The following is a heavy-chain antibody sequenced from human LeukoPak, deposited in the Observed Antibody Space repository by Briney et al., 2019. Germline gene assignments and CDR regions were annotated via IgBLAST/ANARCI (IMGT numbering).Heavy chain of an antibody. D-gene: IGHD1-26*01. CDR2: IYNSGNT. Sequence: PSETLSLTCTVSGGSISNGGYYWSWIRQHPGKGLEWIGYIYNSGNTYYNPSLKSRDTISEDTSKNQFSLKLSSVTAADTAVYYCARDVHGWGPFDPWGQGTLVTVSS. J-gene: IGHJ5*02. CDR1: GGSISNGGYY. V-gene: IGHV4-31*03. CDR3: ARDVHGWGPFDP.